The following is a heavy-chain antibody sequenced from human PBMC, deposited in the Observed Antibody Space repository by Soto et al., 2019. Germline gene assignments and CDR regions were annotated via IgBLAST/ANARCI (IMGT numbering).Heavy chain of an antibody. J-gene: IGHJ6*02. V-gene: IGHV3-13*01. CDR2: IGTAGDT. CDR1: GFTFSSYD. D-gene: IGHD7-27*01. CDR3: ARGAGTGPTEIYYYYYYGMDV. Sequence: PGGSLRLSCAASGFTFSSYDMHWVRQATGKGLVWVSAIGTAGDTYYPGSVKGRFTISRENAKNSLYLQMNSLRAEDTAVYYCARGAGTGPTEIYYYYYYGMDVWGQGTTVTVSS.